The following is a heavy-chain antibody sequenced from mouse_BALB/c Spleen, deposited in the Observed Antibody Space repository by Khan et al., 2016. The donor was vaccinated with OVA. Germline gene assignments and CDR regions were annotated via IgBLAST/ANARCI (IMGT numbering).Heavy chain of an antibody. J-gene: IGHJ3*01. CDR3: TRRGLYGIFVY. V-gene: IGHV1-7*01. CDR2: INPSTDYT. D-gene: IGHD2-1*01. CDR1: GYTFISYW. Sequence: QVQLKESGTELAKPGASVKMSCKASGYTFISYWMHWVKQRPGQGLAWIGYINPSTDYTEYNQKFKDKATLTTDKSSNTAYMQLSSLTSEDSGVYYCTRRGLYGIFVYWGQGTRVTVSA.